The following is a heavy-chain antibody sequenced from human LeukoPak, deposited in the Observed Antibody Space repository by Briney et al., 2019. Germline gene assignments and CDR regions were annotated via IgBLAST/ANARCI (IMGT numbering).Heavy chain of an antibody. J-gene: IGHJ4*02. CDR3: ARDSILTGYIFDY. CDR1: GGSISSGDYY. D-gene: IGHD3-9*01. V-gene: IGHV4-30-4*08. Sequence: SETLSLTCTVSGGSISSGDYYWSWIRQPPGKGLEWIGYIYYSGSTYYNPSLKSRVTISVDTSKNQFSLRLSSVTAADTAVYYCARDSILTGYIFDYWGQGTLVTVSS. CDR2: IYYSGST.